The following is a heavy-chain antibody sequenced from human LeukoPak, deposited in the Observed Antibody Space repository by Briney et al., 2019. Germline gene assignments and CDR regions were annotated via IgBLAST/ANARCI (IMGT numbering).Heavy chain of an antibody. CDR1: RFTLSTYT. D-gene: IGHD4-17*01. J-gene: IGHJ4*02. V-gene: IGHV3-48*01. CDR3: ARQRAGFTVATSDY. CDR2: ISGSSSTI. Sequence: GGSLRLPCAASRFTLSTYTMNWVRQAPGEGRQWFSYISGSSSTIYYAYSVKGLFTISRDNAKNSLYLQMNSLRAEDTAVYYCARQRAGFTVATSDYWGQGTLVTVSS.